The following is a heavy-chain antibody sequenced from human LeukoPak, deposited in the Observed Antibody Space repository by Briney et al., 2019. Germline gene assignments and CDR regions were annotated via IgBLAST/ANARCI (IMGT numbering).Heavy chain of an antibody. J-gene: IGHJ4*02. CDR2: SATTKPNSCTT. V-gene: IGHV3-72*01. CDR1: GFSIADHH. CDR3: VRVVTTRSGWYHFDN. D-gene: IGHD6-13*01. Sequence: PGGSLRLSCAGAGFSIADHHMDWVRQAPGTGLEWIGRSATTKPNSCTTQYAASVRGRFTISRDDSQNSLYLHLNGLKTEDTAVYYCVRVVTTRSGWYHFDNWGLGTLVSVSS.